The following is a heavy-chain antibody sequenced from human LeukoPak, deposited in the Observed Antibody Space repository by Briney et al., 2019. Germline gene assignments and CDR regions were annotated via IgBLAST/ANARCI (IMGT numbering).Heavy chain of an antibody. CDR1: GYTFTSYG. CDR3: ARGRGKLYGSGSL. D-gene: IGHD3-10*01. V-gene: IGHV1-18*01. Sequence: ASVKVSCKASGYTFTSYGISWVRQAPGQGLEWMGWISAYNGNTNYAQKLQGRVTMTRNTSISTAYMELSSLRSEDTAVYYCARGRGKLYGSGSLWGQGTLVTVSS. CDR2: ISAYNGNT. J-gene: IGHJ4*02.